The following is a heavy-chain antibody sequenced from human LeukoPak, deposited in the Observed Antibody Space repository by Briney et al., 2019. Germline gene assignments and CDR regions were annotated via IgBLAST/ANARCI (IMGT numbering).Heavy chain of an antibody. J-gene: IGHJ4*02. CDR2: ISGSGGST. D-gene: IGHD6-13*01. CDR1: GFTFSSYA. V-gene: IGHV3-23*01. CDR3: AKEGGYSSSWQEIDY. Sequence: PGGSLRLSCAASGFTFSSYAMSWVRQAPGKGLEWVSAISGSGGSTYYADSVKGRFTISRDNSKNTLYLQMNSLRADDTAVYYCAKEGGYSSSWQEIDYWGQGTLVTVSS.